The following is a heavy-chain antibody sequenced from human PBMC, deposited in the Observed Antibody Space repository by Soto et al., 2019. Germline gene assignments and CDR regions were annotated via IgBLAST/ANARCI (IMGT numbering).Heavy chain of an antibody. Sequence: GSLRLSCAASGFTFSSYWMHWVRQAPGKGLVWVSRINSDGSSTSYADSVKGRFTISRDNAKNTLYLQMNSLRAEDTAVYYCARVPTTRVENPWGQGTLVTVSS. CDR2: INSDGSST. CDR3: ARVPTTRVENP. J-gene: IGHJ5*02. CDR1: GFTFSSYW. V-gene: IGHV3-74*01.